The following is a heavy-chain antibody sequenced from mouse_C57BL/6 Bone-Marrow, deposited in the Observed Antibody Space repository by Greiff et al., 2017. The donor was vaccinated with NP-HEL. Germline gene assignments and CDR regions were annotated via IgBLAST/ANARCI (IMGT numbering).Heavy chain of an antibody. D-gene: IGHD2-1*01. CDR1: GYAFSSSW. J-gene: IGHJ4*01. CDR3: DSPIYYGNYGAMDY. CDR2: IYPGDGDT. V-gene: IGHV1-82*01. Sequence: VQLQQSGPELVKPGASVKISCKASGYAFSSSWMNWVKQRPGKGLEWIGRIYPGDGDTNYNGKFKGKATLTADKSSSTAYMQLSSLTSEDSAVYFCDSPIYYGNYGAMDYWGQGTSVTVSS.